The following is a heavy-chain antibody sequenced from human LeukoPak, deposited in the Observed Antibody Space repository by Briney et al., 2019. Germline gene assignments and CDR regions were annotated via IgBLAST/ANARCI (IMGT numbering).Heavy chain of an antibody. Sequence: PGGSLRLSCAASGFTFSSYGMHWVRQAPGKGLEWVAFIRYDGSNKYYADSVKGRFTISRDNPKNTLYLQMNSLRAEDTAVYYCAKARGYRKYYFDYWGQGTLVTVSS. D-gene: IGHD5-18*01. J-gene: IGHJ4*02. CDR1: GFTFSSYG. V-gene: IGHV3-30*02. CDR3: AKARGYRKYYFDY. CDR2: IRYDGSNK.